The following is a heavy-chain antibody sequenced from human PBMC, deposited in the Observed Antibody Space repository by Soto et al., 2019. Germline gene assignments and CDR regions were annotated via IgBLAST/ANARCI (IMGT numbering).Heavy chain of an antibody. CDR2: MNPNSGNT. Sequence: QVQLVQSGAEVKKPGASVKVSCKASGYTFTSYDINWVRQATGQGLEWMGWMNPNSGNTGYAQKFQGRVTMTRNTSISTAYMELSSLRSEDTAVYYCARKGYTVFAEIYYYYYGMDVWGQGTTVTVSS. V-gene: IGHV1-8*01. J-gene: IGHJ6*02. CDR1: GYTFTSYD. D-gene: IGHD6-13*01. CDR3: ARKGYTVFAEIYYYYYGMDV.